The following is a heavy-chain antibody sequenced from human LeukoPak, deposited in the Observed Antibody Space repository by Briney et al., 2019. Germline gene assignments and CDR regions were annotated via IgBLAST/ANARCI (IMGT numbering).Heavy chain of an antibody. J-gene: IGHJ4*02. D-gene: IGHD6-25*01. V-gene: IGHV3-74*01. CDR3: ARGGSITAAPDY. Sequence: GGSLRLSCAASGFTFSSYWMHWVRQAPGKGLVWVSRVNSDGRNTSYADSVKGRFTISRDNAKNTLYLQMNSLRAEDTAVYFCARGGSITAAPDYWGQGTLVTVSS. CDR1: GFTFSSYW. CDR2: VNSDGRNT.